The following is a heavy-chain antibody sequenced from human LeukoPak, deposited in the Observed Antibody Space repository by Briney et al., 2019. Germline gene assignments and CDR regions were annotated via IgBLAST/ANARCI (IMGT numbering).Heavy chain of an antibody. V-gene: IGHV4-4*07. J-gene: IGHJ4*02. D-gene: IGHD6-19*01. Sequence: PSETLSLTCTVSGGSISSYYWSWIRQPAGKGLEWIGRIYTSGSTNYNPFLKSRVTMSVDTSKNQFSLKLSSVTAADTAVYYCARTPMIAVAGTFDYWGQGTLVTVSS. CDR1: GGSISSYY. CDR3: ARTPMIAVAGTFDY. CDR2: IYTSGST.